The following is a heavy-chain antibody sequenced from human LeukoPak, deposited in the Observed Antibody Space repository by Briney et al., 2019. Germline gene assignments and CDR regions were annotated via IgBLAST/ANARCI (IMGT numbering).Heavy chain of an antibody. V-gene: IGHV4-4*02. CDR2: IYHSGST. CDR3: ARHDYYGSLNWFDP. CDR1: GGSINSSKR. Sequence: PSGTLSLTCAVSGGSINSSKRWNWVPQPPGKGLEWIGEIYHSGSTNYNQSLKSRLTISVDTSKNQFSLELTCVTAADTAVYYCARHDYYGSLNWFDPWGQGTLITVSS. D-gene: IGHD3-10*01. J-gene: IGHJ5*02.